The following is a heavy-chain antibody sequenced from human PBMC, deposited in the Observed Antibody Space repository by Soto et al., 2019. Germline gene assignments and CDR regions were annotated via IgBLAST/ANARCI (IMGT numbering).Heavy chain of an antibody. V-gene: IGHV3-66*04. Sequence: EVQLVESGGGLVQPGGSLRLSCAASGFTVSGNYMSWVRQAPGKGLEWVSVIYSGGSTYYADSVKGRFTISRDNSKNTLYLQMNSLRAEDTAVYYCARLMSSGWSHNAFDIWGQGTMVTVSS. D-gene: IGHD6-19*01. CDR2: IYSGGST. J-gene: IGHJ3*02. CDR3: ARLMSSGWSHNAFDI. CDR1: GFTVSGNY.